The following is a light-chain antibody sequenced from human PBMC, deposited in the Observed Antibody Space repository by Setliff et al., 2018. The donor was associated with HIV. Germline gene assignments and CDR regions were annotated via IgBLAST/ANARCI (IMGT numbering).Light chain of an antibody. CDR2: EVT. CDR1: GTDIGNYNL. Sequence: QSVLAQPASVSGSPGQSITISCTGSGTDIGNYNLVSWYQQHPGKAPKLLISEVTKRPSGVSNRFSGSKSGNTASLTISGLRAEDEADYYCSSYTRSSTLKFGGGTKVTVL. J-gene: IGLJ3*02. CDR3: SSYTRSSTLK. V-gene: IGLV2-14*02.